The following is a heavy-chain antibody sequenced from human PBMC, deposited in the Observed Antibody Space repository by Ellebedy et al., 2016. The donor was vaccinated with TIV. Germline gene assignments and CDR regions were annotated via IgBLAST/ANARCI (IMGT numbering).Heavy chain of an antibody. CDR2: IRQEGDVK. CDR1: GFNFRSYW. Sequence: GESLKISCIASGFNFRSYWMTWVRQAPGKGLEWVANIRQEGDVKYYVDSVRGRFTVSRDNARNSLYLQMNNLRVEDTAVYYCARRGSYCDYAVQVNNWFDAWGQGIPVTVSP. CDR3: ARRGSYCDYAVQVNNWFDA. V-gene: IGHV3-7*01. J-gene: IGHJ5*02. D-gene: IGHD4-17*01.